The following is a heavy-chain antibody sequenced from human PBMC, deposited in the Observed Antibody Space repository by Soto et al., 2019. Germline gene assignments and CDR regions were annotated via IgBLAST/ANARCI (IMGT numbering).Heavy chain of an antibody. J-gene: IGHJ4*02. Sequence: QLQLQESGPGLVKPSETLSLTCTVSGGSISSSSYYWGWIRQPPGKGLEWIGSIYYSGSTYYNPSLKSRVTISVDTSKNQFSLKLSSVTAADTAVYYCATNARYSSSSDYWGQGTLVTVSS. V-gene: IGHV4-39*01. CDR3: ATNARYSSSSDY. D-gene: IGHD6-6*01. CDR1: GGSISSSSYY. CDR2: IYYSGST.